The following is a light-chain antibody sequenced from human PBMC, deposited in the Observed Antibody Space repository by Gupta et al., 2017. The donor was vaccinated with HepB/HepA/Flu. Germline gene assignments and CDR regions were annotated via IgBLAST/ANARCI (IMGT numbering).Light chain of an antibody. V-gene: IGKV1-5*03. CDR3: QQQGGYPLT. J-gene: IGKJ4*01. CDR1: HNINQW. CDR2: ETS. Sequence: DIQMTQSPSILSASVGDRVTITCRASHNINQWVAWYQQKPGKAPKLLISETSDLQDGVPSRFSGSGFGTEFTLTISSLQPDDFAIYYCQQQGGYPLTFGGGTKVENK.